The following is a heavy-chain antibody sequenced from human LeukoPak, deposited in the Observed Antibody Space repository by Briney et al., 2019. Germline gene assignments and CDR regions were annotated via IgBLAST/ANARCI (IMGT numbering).Heavy chain of an antibody. CDR2: INPNSGGT. V-gene: IGHV1-2*02. Sequence: ASVKVSCKASGYTFTGYYMHWVRQAPGQGLEWMGWINPNSGGTNYAQKLQGRVTMTTDTSTSTAYMELRSLRSDDTAVYYCARAGSGSYYPYAFDIWGQGTMVTVSS. CDR1: GYTFTGYY. D-gene: IGHD1-26*01. J-gene: IGHJ3*02. CDR3: ARAGSGSYYPYAFDI.